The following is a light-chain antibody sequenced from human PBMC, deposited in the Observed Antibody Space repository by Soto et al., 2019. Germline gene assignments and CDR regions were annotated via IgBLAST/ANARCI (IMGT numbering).Light chain of an antibody. CDR1: QSVSSSY. Sequence: EIVLTQSPGTLSLSPGERATLSCRASQSVSSSYLAWHQQKPGQAPRLLIYGASSRATGIPDRFSGSGSGTDFTLTISRLEPDDFAVYYCQQYGSSPEWTFGQGTKVEIK. CDR2: GAS. V-gene: IGKV3-20*01. J-gene: IGKJ1*01. CDR3: QQYGSSPEWT.